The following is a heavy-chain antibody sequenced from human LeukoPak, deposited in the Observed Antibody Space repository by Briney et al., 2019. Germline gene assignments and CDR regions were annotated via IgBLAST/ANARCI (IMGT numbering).Heavy chain of an antibody. CDR3: ARDRSGWYGQEY. CDR2: IYSTGST. V-gene: IGHV4-4*07. Sequence: SETLSLTCTVSGGSISSYYWSWIRQPAGKGLEWIGRIYSTGSTNYNPSLKSRVTISVDNSKNQFSLKLSSVTAADTAVYYCARDRSGWYGQEYWVQGNLVTVSS. CDR1: GGSISSYY. J-gene: IGHJ4*02. D-gene: IGHD6-19*01.